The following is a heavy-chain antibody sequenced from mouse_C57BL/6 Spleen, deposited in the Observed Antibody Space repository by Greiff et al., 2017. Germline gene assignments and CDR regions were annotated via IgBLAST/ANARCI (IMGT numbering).Heavy chain of an antibody. Sequence: QVQLKQPGAELVRPGSSVKLSCKASGYTFTSYWMDWVKQRPGQGLEWIGNIYPSDSETHYNQKFKDKATLTVDKSSSTAYMQLSSLTSEDSAVYYCARPSYYSNHGGFAYWGQGTLVTVSA. V-gene: IGHV1-61*01. D-gene: IGHD2-5*01. CDR2: IYPSDSET. CDR1: GYTFTSYW. J-gene: IGHJ3*01. CDR3: ARPSYYSNHGGFAY.